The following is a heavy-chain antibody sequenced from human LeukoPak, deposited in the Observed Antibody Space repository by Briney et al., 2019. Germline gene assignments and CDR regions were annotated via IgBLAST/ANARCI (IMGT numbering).Heavy chain of an antibody. CDR1: GGSISSSTDY. CDR2: MYYSSGNT. D-gene: IGHD4-11*01. J-gene: IGHJ6*03. Sequence: SETLSLTCTVSGGSISSSTDYWGWIRQPRGKGLEWIGSMYYSSGNTYYSRSLKSRVSISVDTSKNHFSLQLSSVTAADTPVYFCARGRVSSRTWHSTYYYYFYMDVWGKGTTVTVSS. CDR3: ARGRVSSRTWHSTYYYYFYMDV. V-gene: IGHV4-39*07.